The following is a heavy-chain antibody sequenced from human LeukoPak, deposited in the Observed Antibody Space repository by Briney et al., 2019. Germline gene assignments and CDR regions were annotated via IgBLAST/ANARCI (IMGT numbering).Heavy chain of an antibody. CDR1: GFTFNDAW. CDR2: IKKKSDGGTT. Sequence: PGGSLRLSCAASGFTFNDAWMNWVRQAPGKGLEWVGRIKKKSDGGTTDYAAPVKGRFTISRDDSKNTLYLQMNSLKTEDTALYYCTTDQLLRSTTYYGMDVWGQGTTVTVSS. D-gene: IGHD5-12*01. CDR3: TTDQLLRSTTYYGMDV. J-gene: IGHJ6*02. V-gene: IGHV3-15*07.